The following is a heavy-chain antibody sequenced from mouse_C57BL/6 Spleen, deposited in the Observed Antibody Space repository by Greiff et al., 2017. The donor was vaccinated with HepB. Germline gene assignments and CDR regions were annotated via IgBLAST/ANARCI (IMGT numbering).Heavy chain of an antibody. CDR1: GYTFTDYN. J-gene: IGHJ3*01. D-gene: IGHD1-1*01. Sequence: EVQLQQSGPELVKPGASVKMSCKASGYTFTDYNMHWVKQSHGKSLEWIGYINPNNGGTSYNQKFKGKATLTVNKSSSTAYMELRSLTSEDAAVYYCAYDGSSYAWFAYWGQGTLVTVSA. CDR2: INPNNGGT. V-gene: IGHV1-22*01. CDR3: AYDGSSYAWFAY.